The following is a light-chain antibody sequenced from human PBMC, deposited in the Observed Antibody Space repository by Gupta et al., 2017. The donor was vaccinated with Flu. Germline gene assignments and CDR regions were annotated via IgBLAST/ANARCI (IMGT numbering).Light chain of an antibody. V-gene: IGKV3-15*01. Sequence: PATLSVSPAERATLSSRASQSISRTLAWYHQKRGQPPRLLIYGAFASATGLPARISGSRSWTEFSLTISSRQSEDYAVYYCQLGDSCPFEFGQGTKLEIK. J-gene: IGKJ1*01. CDR1: QSISRT. CDR2: GAF. CDR3: QLGDSCPFE.